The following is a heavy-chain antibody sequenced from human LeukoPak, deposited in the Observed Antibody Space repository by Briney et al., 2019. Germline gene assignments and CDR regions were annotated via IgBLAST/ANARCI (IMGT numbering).Heavy chain of an antibody. D-gene: IGHD1-26*01. CDR3: AKEQGLLTSRVGAFDI. J-gene: IGHJ3*02. V-gene: IGHV3-9*03. Sequence: GGSLRLSCAASGFTFDDYAMHWVRHAPGKGLEWVSGITWNSGSIVYADSVKGRFTISRDNAKNSLYLQMNSLRAEDMAFYYCAKEQGLLTSRVGAFDIWGQGTMVTVSS. CDR1: GFTFDDYA. CDR2: ITWNSGSI.